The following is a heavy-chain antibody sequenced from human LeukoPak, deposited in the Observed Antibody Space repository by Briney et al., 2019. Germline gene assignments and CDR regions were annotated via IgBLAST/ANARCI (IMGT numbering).Heavy chain of an antibody. CDR1: DDSISTYY. CDR3: ARHGMSPATVAFDV. J-gene: IGHJ3*01. D-gene: IGHD2-21*02. Sequence: SETLSLTCIVSDDSISTYYLSWIRQPAGKGLEWIGRVYTSGYTNYNPSPASRVTMSVDKSKNQFSLKLTSVTATDTAVYYCARHGMSPATVAFDVWGQGTMVTVSS. V-gene: IGHV4-4*07. CDR2: VYTSGYT.